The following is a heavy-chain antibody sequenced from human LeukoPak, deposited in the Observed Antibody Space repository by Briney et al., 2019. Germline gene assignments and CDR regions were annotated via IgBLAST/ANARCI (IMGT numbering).Heavy chain of an antibody. CDR1: GASINDYY. V-gene: IGHV4-59*08. Sequence: SETLSLTCTVSGASINDYYWSWIRQPPGKGLEWIGYGHYTGSSNYNPSLKSRVTTSVDTSKSQFSLKVMSVTAAYTAVYYCARHDNRGYYSLQYWGQGALVTVSS. CDR3: ARHDNRGYYSLQY. D-gene: IGHD3-22*01. J-gene: IGHJ4*02. CDR2: GHYTGSS.